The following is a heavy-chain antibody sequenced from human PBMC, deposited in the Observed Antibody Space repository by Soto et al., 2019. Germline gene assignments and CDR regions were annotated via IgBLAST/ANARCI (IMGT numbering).Heavy chain of an antibody. Sequence: GGSLRLSCAASGFTFSSYGMHWVRQAPGKGLEWVAVIWYDGSNKYYADSVKGRFTISRDNSKNTLYLQMNSLRAEDTAVYYCARGDPAMAWGYYYYGMDVWGQGTTVTVSS. V-gene: IGHV3-33*01. CDR2: IWYDGSNK. CDR1: GFTFSSYG. J-gene: IGHJ6*02. CDR3: ARGDPAMAWGYYYYGMDV. D-gene: IGHD5-18*01.